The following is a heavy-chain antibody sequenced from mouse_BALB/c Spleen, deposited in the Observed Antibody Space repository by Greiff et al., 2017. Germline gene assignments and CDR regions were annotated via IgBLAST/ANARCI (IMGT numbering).Heavy chain of an antibody. Sequence: VQLQQSGAELMKPGASVKISCKATGYTFSSYWIEWVKQRPGHGLEWIGEILPGSGSTNYNEKFKGKATFTADTSSNTAYMQLSSLTSEDSAVYYCARSHGNYGFAYWGQGTLVTVSA. D-gene: IGHD2-1*01. V-gene: IGHV1-9*01. CDR1: GYTFSSYW. CDR3: ARSHGNYGFAY. J-gene: IGHJ3*01. CDR2: ILPGSGST.